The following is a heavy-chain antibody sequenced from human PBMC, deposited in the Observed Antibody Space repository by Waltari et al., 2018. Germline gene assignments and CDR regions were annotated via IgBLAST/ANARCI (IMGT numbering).Heavy chain of an antibody. CDR1: GGSISSGSYY. CDR2: IYTSGST. J-gene: IGHJ3*02. V-gene: IGHV4-61*09. CDR3: ARPFDI. Sequence: QVQLQESGPGLVKPSQTLSLTCTVSGGSISSGSYYWSWIRQPAGKGLEWIGYIYTSGSTNYNPSLKSRVTISVDTSKNQLSLKLSSVTAADTAVYYCARPFDIWGQGTMVTVSS.